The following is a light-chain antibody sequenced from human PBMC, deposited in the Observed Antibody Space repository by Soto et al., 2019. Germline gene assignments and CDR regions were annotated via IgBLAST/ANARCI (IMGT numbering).Light chain of an antibody. V-gene: IGKV3-15*01. CDR2: GAS. CDR3: QQYNTWPPVT. J-gene: IGKJ4*02. Sequence: EIVMTHSPATLSVSPGERDTLSCRASQSFSSNLAWYQQKPGQAPRLLIYGASTRDTGIPARFSGSGSGTESTLSISSRQSEDFAVYYCQQYNTWPPVTFGGGTKVEIK. CDR1: QSFSSN.